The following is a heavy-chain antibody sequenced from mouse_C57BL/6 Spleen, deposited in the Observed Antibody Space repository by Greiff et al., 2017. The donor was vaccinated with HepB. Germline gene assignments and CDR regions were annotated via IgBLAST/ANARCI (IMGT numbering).Heavy chain of an antibody. Sequence: VKLQESGPELVKPGASVKISCKASGYAFSSSWMNWVKQRPGKGLEWIGRIYPGDGDTNYNGKFKGKATLTADKSSSTAYMQLSSLTSEDSAVYFCARGNYLYYFDYWGQGTTLTVSS. J-gene: IGHJ2*01. D-gene: IGHD2-1*01. CDR1: GYAFSSSW. CDR2: IYPGDGDT. V-gene: IGHV1-82*01. CDR3: ARGNYLYYFDY.